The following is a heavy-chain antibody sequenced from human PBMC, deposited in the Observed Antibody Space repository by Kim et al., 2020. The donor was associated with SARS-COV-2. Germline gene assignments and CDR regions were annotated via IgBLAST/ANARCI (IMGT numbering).Heavy chain of an antibody. D-gene: IGHD6-19*01. V-gene: IGHV3-23*01. CDR1: GFTFDNYA. J-gene: IGHJ6*02. Sequence: GGSLRLSCAASGFTFDNYAMSWVRQAPWKGLEWVSTISASGGYTYYTDSVKGRFSISRDNSKNTLYLQMNSLRAEDTAGYYCAKVSVAGGYYYYGMDVWGQGTTVTVSS. CDR3: AKVSVAGGYYYYGMDV. CDR2: ISASGGYT.